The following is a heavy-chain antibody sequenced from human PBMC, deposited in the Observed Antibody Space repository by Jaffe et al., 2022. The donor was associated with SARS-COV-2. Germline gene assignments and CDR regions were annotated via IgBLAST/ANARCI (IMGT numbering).Heavy chain of an antibody. Sequence: QVQLVESGGGVVQPGTSLRLSCAASGFTFSSYAMHWVRQAPGKGLEWVSIIAYDGSNEFYADSVQGRFTISRDNSKNTLYLQMSSLRAEDTAMYYCARGHDYNLRYPPNWLDPWGQGTLVTVSS. J-gene: IGHJ5*02. CDR3: ARGHDYNLRYPPNWLDP. D-gene: IGHD4-4*01. CDR2: IAYDGSNE. V-gene: IGHV3-30-3*01. CDR1: GFTFSSYA.